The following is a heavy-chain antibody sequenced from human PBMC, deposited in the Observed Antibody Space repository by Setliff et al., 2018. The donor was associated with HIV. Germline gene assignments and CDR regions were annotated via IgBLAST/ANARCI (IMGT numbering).Heavy chain of an antibody. CDR1: GGSFSNYF. D-gene: IGHD1-26*01. CDR3: AGGRADAWEVLDS. CDR2: FRLSGGT. J-gene: IGHJ4*02. V-gene: IGHV4-34*01. Sequence: PSETLSLTCGVFGGSFSNYFWTWMRQPPGKGLEWIGEFRLSGGTNYNYNPSLETRVTISVGTSKNQFSLKLNSVTAADTAFYYCAGGRADAWEVLDSWGQGTLVTVSS.